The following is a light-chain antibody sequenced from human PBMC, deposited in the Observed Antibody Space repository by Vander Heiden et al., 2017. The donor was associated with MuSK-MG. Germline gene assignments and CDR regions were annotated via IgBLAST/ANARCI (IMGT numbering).Light chain of an antibody. CDR3: SAYTSNSALV. J-gene: IGLJ2*01. V-gene: IGLV2-14*03. CDR2: DVN. CDR1: SSYVGAYAY. Sequence: SALTQPASVSGSPGRSITISCTGTSSYVGAYAYVSWFQQHPGEAPRLMLYDVNNRPSGVSSRFSGSKSGNTASLTISGHQAEGEADYYCSAYTSNSALVFGGGTKMTVL.